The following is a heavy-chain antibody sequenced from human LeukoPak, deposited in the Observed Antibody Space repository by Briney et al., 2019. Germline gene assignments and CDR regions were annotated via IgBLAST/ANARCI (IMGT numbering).Heavy chain of an antibody. V-gene: IGHV4-4*07. CDR2: IYGSATT. CDR1: GGSMSTFY. CDR3: ARDGSSWPFFES. J-gene: IGHJ4*02. D-gene: IGHD6-13*01. Sequence: SETLSLTCTVSGGSMSTFYWSWIRQPAGKGLEWIGRIYGSATTNYNPALKSRVTMSVDTSKKQFSLKLTSVTAADTAVYYCARDGSSWPFFESWGQGTLDTVSS.